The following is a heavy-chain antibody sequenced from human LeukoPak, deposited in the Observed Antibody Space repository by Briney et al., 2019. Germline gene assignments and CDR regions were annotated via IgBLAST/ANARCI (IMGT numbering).Heavy chain of an antibody. Sequence: SETLSLTCAVYGGSFSAYYWNWIRQPPGKGLEWIGEINHSGSTYYNPSLKSRVTISVDTSKNQFSLKLSSVTAADTAVYYCARRRVSSGTSSLDYWGQGTLVTVSS. J-gene: IGHJ4*02. CDR1: GGSFSAYY. V-gene: IGHV4-34*01. CDR3: ARRRVSSGTSSLDY. D-gene: IGHD6-13*01. CDR2: INHSGST.